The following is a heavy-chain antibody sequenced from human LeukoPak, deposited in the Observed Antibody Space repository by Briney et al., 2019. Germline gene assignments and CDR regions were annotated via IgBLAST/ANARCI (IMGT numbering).Heavy chain of an antibody. CDR1: GYTFTSHD. CDR2: MNPDSGNT. Sequence: ASVKVSCKASGYTFTSHDINWVRQATGQGLEWMGWMNPDSGNTAYAQKFQGRVTMTRNTSIGTAYMELSSLRSEDTAVYFCARDYCSGGGCYSNYYYYYMDVWAKGPRSPSP. CDR3: ARDYCSGGGCYSNYYYYYMDV. D-gene: IGHD2-15*01. J-gene: IGHJ6*03. V-gene: IGHV1-8*01.